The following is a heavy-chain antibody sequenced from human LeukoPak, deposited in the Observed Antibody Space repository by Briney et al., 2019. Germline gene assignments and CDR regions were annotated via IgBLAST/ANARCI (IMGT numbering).Heavy chain of an antibody. Sequence: GGSLRLSCAASGFTFSYYAMHWVRQAPGKGLEYVSAISSNGGSTYYANSVKGRFTISRDNSKNTLYLQMGSLRAEDMAVYYCARAKGRLLAAFDIWGHGTMVTVSS. CDR3: ARAKGRLLAAFDI. CDR2: ISSNGGST. CDR1: GFTFSYYA. J-gene: IGHJ3*02. D-gene: IGHD2-21*02. V-gene: IGHV3-64*01.